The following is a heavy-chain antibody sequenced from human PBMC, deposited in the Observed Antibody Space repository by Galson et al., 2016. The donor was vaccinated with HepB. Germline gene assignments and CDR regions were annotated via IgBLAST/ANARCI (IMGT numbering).Heavy chain of an antibody. CDR2: IYSGGST. J-gene: IGHJ4*02. CDR3: ARVDWNYGRDY. D-gene: IGHD1-7*01. CDR1: GFTVSNHY. V-gene: IGHV3-66*01. Sequence: SLRLSCAVSGFTVSNHYMSWVRQAPGKGLEWVSLIYSGGSTHYADSVKGRFTISRDSSKNTVYLQMNSLRAEDSAVYYCARVDWNYGRDYWGQGTLVTVSS.